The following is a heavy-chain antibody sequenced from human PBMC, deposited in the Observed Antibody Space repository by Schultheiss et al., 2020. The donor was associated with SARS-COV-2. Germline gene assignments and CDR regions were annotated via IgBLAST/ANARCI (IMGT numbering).Heavy chain of an antibody. CDR3: AKRVASGSFGEGLGS. Sequence: GGSLRLSCAASGFTVSSNYMSWVRQAPGKGLEWVSANSGGSSNTYYADSVRGRFTISRDNSRNTLFLQMNSLRAEDTAVYYCAKRVASGSFGEGLGSWGQGTLVTVSS. CDR1: GFTVSSNY. CDR2: NSGGSSNT. V-gene: IGHV3-23*01. J-gene: IGHJ5*02. D-gene: IGHD1-26*01.